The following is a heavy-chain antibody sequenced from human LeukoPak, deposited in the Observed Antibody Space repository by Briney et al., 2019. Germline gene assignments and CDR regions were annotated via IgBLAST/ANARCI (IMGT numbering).Heavy chain of an antibody. J-gene: IGHJ1*01. D-gene: IGHD3-22*01. V-gene: IGHV3-20*04. CDR2: INWNGGST. CDR1: GFTFDDYG. CDR3: ARDQNYYDSSGYYSHFQH. Sequence: GGSLRLSCAASGFTFDDYGMSWVRQAPGKGLEWVSGINWNGGSTGYADSVKGRFTISRDNAKNSLYLQMNSLRAEDTALYYCARDQNYYDSSGYYSHFQHWGQGTLVTVSS.